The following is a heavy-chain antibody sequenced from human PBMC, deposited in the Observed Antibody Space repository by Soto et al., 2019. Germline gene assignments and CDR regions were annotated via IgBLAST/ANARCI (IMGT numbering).Heavy chain of an antibody. D-gene: IGHD2-21*02. CDR2: IYYSGST. CDR3: ARQRTSVVTQAYFDV. V-gene: IGHV4-39*01. J-gene: IGHJ4*02. CDR1: GWSFSGYY. Sequence: SETLSIACSVYGWSFSGYYWGWIRQPPGKGLEWIGSIYYSGSTYNNPSLRSRVSMSIDTSKDQFSLKLKSVTAADTALYFCARQRTSVVTQAYFDVWGPGSLVTVSS.